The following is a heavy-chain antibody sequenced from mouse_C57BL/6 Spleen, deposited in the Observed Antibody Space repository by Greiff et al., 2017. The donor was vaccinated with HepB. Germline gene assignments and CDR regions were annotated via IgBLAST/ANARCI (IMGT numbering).Heavy chain of an antibody. Sequence: EVKLVESVAELVRPGASVKLSCTASGFNIKNTYMHWVKQRPEQGLEWIGRIDPANGKTKYAPKFQGKATITADTSSNTAYLQLSSLTSEDTAIYYCARWNLLPGDYFDYWGQGTTLTVSS. D-gene: IGHD2-10*01. CDR2: IDPANGKT. V-gene: IGHV14-3*01. J-gene: IGHJ2*01. CDR3: ARWNLLPGDYFDY. CDR1: GFNIKNTY.